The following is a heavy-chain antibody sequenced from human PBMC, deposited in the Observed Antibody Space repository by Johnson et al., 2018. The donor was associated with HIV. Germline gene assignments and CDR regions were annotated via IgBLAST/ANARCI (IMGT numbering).Heavy chain of an antibody. CDR1: GFTFDDYG. D-gene: IGHD4-23*01. V-gene: IGHV3-20*04. J-gene: IGHJ3*02. CDR3: AKSPGKDHGGNSGGIDI. CDR2: INWNGGNT. Sequence: VQLVESGGGLVQPGRSLRLSCAASGFTFDDYGMNWVRQAPGKGLEWVSGINWNGGNTGYTDSVKGRFTISRDNAKNSLYLQMNSLRAEDTAVYYCAKSPGKDHGGNSGGIDIWGQGTMVTVSA.